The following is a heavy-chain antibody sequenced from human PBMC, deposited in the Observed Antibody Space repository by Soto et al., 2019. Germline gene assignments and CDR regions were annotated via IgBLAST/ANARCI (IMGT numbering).Heavy chain of an antibody. Sequence: EVQVLESGGGLVQPGGSLRLSCAATGFTFSDFAMSWVRQAPGKGLEWVSRIYGGGNGPHYADSVKGRVTISRDNSKNTLYLQMNSLRAEDPAVYYCAKMEGIDPGAYYFDYWGEGTLVTVSS. CDR1: GFTFSDFA. D-gene: IGHD2-21*01. J-gene: IGHJ4*02. CDR3: AKMEGIDPGAYYFDY. CDR2: IYGGGNGP. V-gene: IGHV3-23*01.